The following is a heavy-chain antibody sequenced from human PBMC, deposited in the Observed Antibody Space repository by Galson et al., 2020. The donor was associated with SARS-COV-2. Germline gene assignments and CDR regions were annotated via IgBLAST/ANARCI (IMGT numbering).Heavy chain of an antibody. CDR2: IDWDDDK. Sequence: SGPTLVTPPQTLTLTCTFSGFSLSTSGLCVSWIRQPPGKALEWLALIDWDDDKYYSRSLKTRLTISRDTSKNQVVLTMTNMDPVDTATYYCARINFYDSSGYQVWWSFDIWGQGTMVTVSS. D-gene: IGHD3-22*01. CDR3: ARINFYDSSGYQVWWSFDI. J-gene: IGHJ3*02. V-gene: IGHV2-70*01. CDR1: GFSLSTSGLC.